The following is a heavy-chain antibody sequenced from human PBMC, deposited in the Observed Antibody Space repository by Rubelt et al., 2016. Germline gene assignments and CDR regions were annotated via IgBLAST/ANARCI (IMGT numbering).Heavy chain of an antibody. D-gene: IGHD6-13*01. Sequence: QPQLQESGPGLVKPSETLSLTCTVFGDSITSSSYYWGWIRRPPGKRLEWIGSIRYRGKTYCNTSLKSRLNMSVEASKSQFSLNLSYVTAAETAMYYCAREDEDAADNAFDIWGQGTMVTVSS. J-gene: IGHJ3*02. CDR2: IRYRGKT. CDR3: AREDEDAADNAFDI. CDR1: GDSITSSSYY. V-gene: IGHV4-39*07.